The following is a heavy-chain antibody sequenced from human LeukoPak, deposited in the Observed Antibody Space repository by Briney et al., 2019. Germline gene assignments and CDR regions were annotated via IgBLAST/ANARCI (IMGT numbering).Heavy chain of an antibody. J-gene: IGHJ1*01. V-gene: IGHV3-33*01. CDR2: IWYDGSNK. CDR1: GFTFSSYG. D-gene: IGHD3-16*01. CDR3: GRGDLRPPPGGVFAQYFQP. Sequence: GGSLRLSCAASGFTFSSYGMHWVRQAPGKGLEWVAVIWYDGSNKYYADSVKGRFTISRDNSKNTLYLQMNSLRAEDTAVYYFGRGDLRPPPGGVFAQYFQPGGRATRV.